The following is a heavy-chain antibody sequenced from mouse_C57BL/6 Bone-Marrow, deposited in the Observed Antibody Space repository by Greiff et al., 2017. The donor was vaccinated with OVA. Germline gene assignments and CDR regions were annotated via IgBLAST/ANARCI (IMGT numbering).Heavy chain of an antibody. CDR2: IYPRDGST. V-gene: IGHV1-85*01. Sequence: VMLVESGPELVKPGASVKLSCKASGYTFTSYDINWVKQRPGQGLEWIGWIYPRDGSTKYNEKFKGKATLTVDTSSSTAYMELHSLTSEDSAVYFCAKLIYYGNYDAMDYWGQGTSVTVSS. D-gene: IGHD2-1*01. J-gene: IGHJ4*01. CDR3: AKLIYYGNYDAMDY. CDR1: GYTFTSYD.